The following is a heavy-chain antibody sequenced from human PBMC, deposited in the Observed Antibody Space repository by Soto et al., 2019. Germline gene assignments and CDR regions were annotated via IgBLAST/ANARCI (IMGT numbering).Heavy chain of an antibody. D-gene: IGHD1-7*01. J-gene: IGHJ4*02. Sequence: HPESSLRLSCAASGFTFSSYAMGWVRQAPGKGLEWVSAISGSGGSTYYADSVKGRFTISRDNSKNTLYLQMNSLRAEDTAVYYCAKDETHPVLTGTTDYWGQGTLVTASS. V-gene: IGHV3-23*01. CDR1: GFTFSSYA. CDR3: AKDETHPVLTGTTDY. CDR2: ISGSGGST.